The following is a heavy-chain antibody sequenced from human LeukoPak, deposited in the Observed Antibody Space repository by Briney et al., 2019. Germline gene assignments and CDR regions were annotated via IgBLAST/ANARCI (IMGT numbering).Heavy chain of an antibody. CDR2: INPNSGGT. CDR3: ARGASGVYTVTTSWFDP. CDR1: GYTFTGYY. Sequence: ASVKVSCKASGYTFTGYYMHWVRQAPGQGLEWMGWINPNSGGTNYAQKFQGRVTMTRDTSISTAYMELSRLRSDDTVVYYCARGASGVYTVTTSWFDPWGQGTLVTVSS. D-gene: IGHD4-17*01. V-gene: IGHV1-2*02. J-gene: IGHJ5*02.